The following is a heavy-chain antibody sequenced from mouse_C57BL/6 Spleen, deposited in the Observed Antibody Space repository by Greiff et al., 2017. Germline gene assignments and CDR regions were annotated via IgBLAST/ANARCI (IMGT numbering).Heavy chain of an antibody. D-gene: IGHD2-1*01. CDR3: ARHGNYGNCDAMDY. Sequence: VQLQESGPGLVAPSQSLSITCTVSGFSLTSYGVHWVRQPPGKGLAWLVVIWSDGSTTYNSALKSRMSISKDNSKSQMFLKKTRLHTEDTAMNYSARHGNYGNCDAMDYWGQGTSVTVSS. CDR1: GFSLTSYG. CDR2: IWSDGST. J-gene: IGHJ4*01. V-gene: IGHV2-6-1*01.